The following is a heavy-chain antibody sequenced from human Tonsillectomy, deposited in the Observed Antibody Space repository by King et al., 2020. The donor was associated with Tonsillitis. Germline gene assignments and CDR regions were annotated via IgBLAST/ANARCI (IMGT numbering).Heavy chain of an antibody. CDR3: AKVPSADFDWLFIDY. CDR2: ISGGRGST. V-gene: IGHV3-23*04. CDR1: GFTFSNYA. D-gene: IGHD3-9*01. Sequence: VQLVESGGGLGQPGGSLRLSCAASGFTFSNYAMNWVRQAPGKGLEWVSSISGGRGSTYYADSVKGRFTLSRDNSKNTLYLQMNRLRAEDTAVYYCAKVPSADFDWLFIDYWGQGTLVTVSS. J-gene: IGHJ4*02.